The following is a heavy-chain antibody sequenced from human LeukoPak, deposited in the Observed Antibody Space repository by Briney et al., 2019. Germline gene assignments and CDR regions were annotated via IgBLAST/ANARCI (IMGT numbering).Heavy chain of an antibody. D-gene: IGHD2-21*02. CDR2: INTNTGNP. V-gene: IGHV7-4-1*02. Sequence: ASVKVSCKASGYTFTSYAMNWVRQAPGQGLEWMGWINTNTGNPTYAQGFTGRFVFSLDTSVSTAYLQISSLKAEDTAVYYCASVVGCGGDCYSGISGYWGQGTLVTVSS. J-gene: IGHJ4*02. CDR1: GYTFTSYA. CDR3: ASVVGCGGDCYSGISGY.